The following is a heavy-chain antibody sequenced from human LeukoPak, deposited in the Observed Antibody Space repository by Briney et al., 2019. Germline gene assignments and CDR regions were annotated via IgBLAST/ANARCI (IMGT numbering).Heavy chain of an antibody. Sequence: PGGSLRLSCAASGFSFSSYWMSWVRQAPGKGLEWVANIKQDGSEKYYVDSVKGRFTISRDSAKNSLFLQMNSLRDEDTAVYYCAKDQRWESPHYLDSWGQGTLVTVSS. J-gene: IGHJ4*02. V-gene: IGHV3-7*03. CDR3: AKDQRWESPHYLDS. CDR1: GFSFSSYW. D-gene: IGHD1-26*01. CDR2: IKQDGSEK.